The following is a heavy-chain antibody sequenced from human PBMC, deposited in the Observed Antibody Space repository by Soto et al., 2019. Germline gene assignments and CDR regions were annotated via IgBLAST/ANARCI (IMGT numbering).Heavy chain of an antibody. CDR1: GFTFSNAW. J-gene: IGHJ4*02. CDR3: TTETSPATLFDY. D-gene: IGHD2-15*01. CDR2: IKSKTDGGTT. V-gene: IGHV3-15*01. Sequence: NPSETLSLTCTVSGFTFSNAWMSWVRQAPGKGLEWVGRIKSKTDGGTTDYAAPVKGRFTISGDDSKNTLYLQMNSLKTEDTAVYYCTTETSPATLFDYWGQGTLVTVSS.